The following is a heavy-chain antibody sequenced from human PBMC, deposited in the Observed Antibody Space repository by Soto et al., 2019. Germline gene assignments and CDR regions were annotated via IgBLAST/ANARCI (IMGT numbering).Heavy chain of an antibody. CDR2: IIPIFGTA. CDR3: ARVGLERRVNYYYYGMDV. D-gene: IGHD1-1*01. Sequence: QVQLVQSGAEVKKPGSSVKVSCKASGGTFSSYAISWVRQAPGQGLEWMGGIIPIFGTANYAQKFQGRVTITADESTSTAYMELSSLRSEDTAVYYCARVGLERRVNYYYYGMDVWGQGTTVTVSS. J-gene: IGHJ6*02. V-gene: IGHV1-69*12. CDR1: GGTFSSYA.